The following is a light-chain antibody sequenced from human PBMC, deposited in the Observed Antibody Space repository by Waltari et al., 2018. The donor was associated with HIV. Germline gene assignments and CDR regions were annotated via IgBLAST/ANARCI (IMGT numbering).Light chain of an antibody. Sequence: FILTQPHSVSESPGKTVTISCTRSSGSIATNYVQWYQQCPGSSLTTVIFEDEQRPSGVPDRFSGSIDSSSNSASLTISGLKSEDEADYYCQSYDSTNVVFGGGTQLTVL. CDR3: QSYDSTNVV. CDR1: SGSIATNY. CDR2: EDE. J-gene: IGLJ7*01. V-gene: IGLV6-57*01.